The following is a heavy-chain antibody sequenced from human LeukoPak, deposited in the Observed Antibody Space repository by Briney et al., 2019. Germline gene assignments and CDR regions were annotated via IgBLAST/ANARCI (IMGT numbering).Heavy chain of an antibody. CDR2: INTYNDNT. D-gene: IGHD1-26*01. V-gene: IGHV1-18*01. CDR3: ARDPRSIVGATPSYFQH. J-gene: IGHJ1*01. CDR1: GYTFINYG. Sequence: ASVKVSCKASGYTFINYGISWVRQAPGQGLEWMGWINTYNDNTHYAQKLQGRVTMTTDTSTSTAYMGLRSLRSDDTAVYYCARDPRSIVGATPSYFQHWGQGTLVTVSS.